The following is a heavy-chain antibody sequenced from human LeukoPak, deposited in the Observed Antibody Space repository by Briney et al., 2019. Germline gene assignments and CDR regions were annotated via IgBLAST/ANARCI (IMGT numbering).Heavy chain of an antibody. V-gene: IGHV3-21*01. Sequence: GGSLRLSCAASGFTFSDYTMNWVRQAPGKGLEWVSSISSGGTYKYYADSVKGRFTISRDNAQNSLYLQMNSLRAEDTAVYYCARVYSSYYYYMDVWGKGTTVTVSS. D-gene: IGHD6-13*01. J-gene: IGHJ6*03. CDR2: ISSGGTYK. CDR3: ARVYSSYYYYMDV. CDR1: GFTFSDYT.